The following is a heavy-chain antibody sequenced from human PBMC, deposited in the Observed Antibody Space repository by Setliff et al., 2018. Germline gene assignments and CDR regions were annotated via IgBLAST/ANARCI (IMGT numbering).Heavy chain of an antibody. CDR2: INQSGST. D-gene: IGHD6-6*01. CDR3: AXGRNVAARLLDS. Sequence: MRQAPGQGLAGSGEINQSGSTTYNPXLNRRVTISVDTSKNQFSLNXLXVTAADTAXXXXAXGRNVAARLLDSWGQGTLVTVSS. V-gene: IGHV4-34*01. J-gene: IGHJ4*02.